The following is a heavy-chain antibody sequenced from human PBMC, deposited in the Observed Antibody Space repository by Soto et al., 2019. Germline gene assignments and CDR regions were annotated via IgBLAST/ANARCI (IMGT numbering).Heavy chain of an antibody. J-gene: IGHJ6*02. V-gene: IGHV3-21*02. Sequence: EVQLVESGGGLVKPGGSLRLSCAASGFTFSTHTINWVRQAPGKGLEWVASISSSGDYIYYADSVKGRFTISRDNAQNSLFLQMNILRAEDTAVYFCARDSQNRQHGMDVWGHGTTVTVSS. CDR1: GFTFSTHT. CDR3: ARDSQNRQHGMDV. CDR2: ISSSGDYI.